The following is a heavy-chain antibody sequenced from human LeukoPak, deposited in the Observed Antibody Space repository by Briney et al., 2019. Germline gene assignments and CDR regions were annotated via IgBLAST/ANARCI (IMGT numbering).Heavy chain of an antibody. CDR2: ISYDGSNK. CDR3: AKGDGLGYFDY. J-gene: IGHJ4*02. V-gene: IGHV3-30*18. D-gene: IGHD1-26*01. Sequence: GGSLRLSCAASGFTFSSYGMHWVRQAPGKGLEWVAVISYDGSNKYYADSVKGRFTISRDNSKNTLYLQMNSLRAEDTAVYYWAKGDGLGYFDYWGQGTLVTVSS. CDR1: GFTFSSYG.